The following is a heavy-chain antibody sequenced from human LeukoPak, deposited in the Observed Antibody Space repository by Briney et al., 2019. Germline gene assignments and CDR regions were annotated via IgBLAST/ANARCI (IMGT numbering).Heavy chain of an antibody. J-gene: IGHJ4*02. CDR3: AKKQQLNDYFDY. Sequence: GGSLRLSCATSAFTFSNYAMSWVRQASGKGLQWVSGITASGGSTYYADSVKGRFTISRGNSKNTLYLQMNRLRAEDTAVYYCAKKQQLNDYFDYWGQGTLVTVSS. CDR2: ITASGGST. CDR1: AFTFSNYA. D-gene: IGHD6-13*01. V-gene: IGHV3-23*01.